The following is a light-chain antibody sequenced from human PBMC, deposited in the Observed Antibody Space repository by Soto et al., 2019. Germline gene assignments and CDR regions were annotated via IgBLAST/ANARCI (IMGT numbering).Light chain of an antibody. Sequence: DIEMTQSPSSLSANVGDRVNITCRASQSISYYLNWYQQKPGRAPDLLMYGASSLQSGVPSRFTGSGSGTEFTLTITSLQPGDFATYYCQQTYTTPLTFGGGTKVEIK. J-gene: IGKJ4*01. V-gene: IGKV1-39*01. CDR2: GAS. CDR3: QQTYTTPLT. CDR1: QSISYY.